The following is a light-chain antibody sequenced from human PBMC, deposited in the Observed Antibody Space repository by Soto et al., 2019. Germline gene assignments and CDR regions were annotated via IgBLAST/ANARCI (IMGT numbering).Light chain of an antibody. V-gene: IGKV3-20*01. J-gene: IGKJ4*01. CDR3: QHFNIWPHMPT. CDR2: GAS. Sequence: EVVLTQSPGTLSLSPGERATLSCRASQSLDSTSLAWYQQKPGQSPRLVIYGASRRATGIPDRFSGSGSGTGFILTIDRLEPEDFAVYYCQHFNIWPHMPTFGGGTKLEIK. CDR1: QSLDSTS.